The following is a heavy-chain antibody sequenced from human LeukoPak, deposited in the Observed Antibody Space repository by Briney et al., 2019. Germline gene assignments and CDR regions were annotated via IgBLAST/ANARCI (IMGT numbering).Heavy chain of an antibody. J-gene: IGHJ4*02. V-gene: IGHV4-59*01. D-gene: IGHD5-12*01. CDR2: TYYSGST. Sequence: SETLSLTCTVSGGSINNFYCNWIRQPPGEGLEWIGYTYYSGSTNYNPSLKSRVTMSVDTSKNHFSLRLNSVTAADTAVYYCARGYDSKSTYFDYWGQGTLVTVSS. CDR3: ARGYDSKSTYFDY. CDR1: GGSINNFY.